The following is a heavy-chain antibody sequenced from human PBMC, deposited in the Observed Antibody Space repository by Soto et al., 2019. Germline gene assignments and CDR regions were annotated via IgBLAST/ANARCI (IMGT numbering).Heavy chain of an antibody. CDR2: INPNSGGT. Sequence: ASVKVSCKASGYTFTGYYMHWVRQAPGQGLEWMGWINPNSGGTNYAQKFQGWVTMTRDTSISTAYMELSRLRSDDTAVYYCARSYYYDSSGYYYGEYYFDYWG. D-gene: IGHD3-22*01. J-gene: IGHJ4*01. CDR1: GYTFTGYY. V-gene: IGHV1-2*04. CDR3: ARSYYYDSSGYYYGEYYFDY.